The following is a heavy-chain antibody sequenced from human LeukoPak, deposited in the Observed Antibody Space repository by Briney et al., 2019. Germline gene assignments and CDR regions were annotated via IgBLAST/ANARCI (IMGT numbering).Heavy chain of an antibody. Sequence: GASVKVSCKASGYTXTSYYMHWVRQAPGQGLEWMAIINASGVSTSYAQKFQGRVTMTRAASTSTVYMELSSLRSEDTAVYYCARVKPNYYDSSAYGTFDIWGQGTMVTVSS. CDR1: GYTXTSYY. CDR2: INASGVST. CDR3: ARVKPNYYDSSAYGTFDI. J-gene: IGHJ3*02. D-gene: IGHD3-22*01. V-gene: IGHV1-46*01.